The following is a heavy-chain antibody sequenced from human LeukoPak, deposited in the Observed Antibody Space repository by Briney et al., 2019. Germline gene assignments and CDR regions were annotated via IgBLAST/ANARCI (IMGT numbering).Heavy chain of an antibody. Sequence: GGSLRLSCAASGFIFSDYYMGWIRQAPGRGLEWVSYISSSGSTIYYGDSVKGRFTISRDNAKNSLFLQMNSLRAEDTAVYYCARPRGNVEMATIPFDYWGQGTLVTVSS. J-gene: IGHJ4*02. D-gene: IGHD5-24*01. V-gene: IGHV3-11*04. CDR3: ARPRGNVEMATIPFDY. CDR2: ISSSGSTI. CDR1: GFIFSDYY.